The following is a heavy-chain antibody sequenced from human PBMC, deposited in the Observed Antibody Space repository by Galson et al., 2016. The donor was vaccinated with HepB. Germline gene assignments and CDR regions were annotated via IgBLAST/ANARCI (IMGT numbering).Heavy chain of an antibody. J-gene: IGHJ6*02. CDR2: ISWNNSVL. CDR1: GFKFAEYA. D-gene: IGHD4-17*01. V-gene: IGHV3-9*01. CDR3: AKGGPAPRTTVIPDYYYGMDV. Sequence: SLRLSCAASGFKFAEYAIHWVRRPPGKGLEWVSGISWNNSVLGYAESVKGRFTISRDNAKNVLYLQMDSLRPEDTAFYYCAKGGPAPRTTVIPDYYYGMDVWGQGTTVTVSS.